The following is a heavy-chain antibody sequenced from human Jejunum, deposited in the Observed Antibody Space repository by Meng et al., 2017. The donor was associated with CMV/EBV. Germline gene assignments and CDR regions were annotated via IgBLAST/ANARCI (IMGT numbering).Heavy chain of an antibody. CDR3: AKARLPAVAVFDY. CDR1: GFTFNTYA. D-gene: IGHD6-19*01. CDR2: ISFGGDVT. J-gene: IGHJ4*02. Sequence: ASGFTFNTYARVWVRQAPGKGLEWVSAISFGGDVTYYADSVKGRFTISRVNSRNTLYLQMNSLTAEDTAVYFCAKARLPAVAVFDYWGQGTPVTVSS. V-gene: IGHV3-23*01.